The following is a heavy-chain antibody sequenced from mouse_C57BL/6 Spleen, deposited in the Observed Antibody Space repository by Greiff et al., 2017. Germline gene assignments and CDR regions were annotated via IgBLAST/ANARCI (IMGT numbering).Heavy chain of an antibody. CDR3: ARSPGFDY. CDR1: GYTFTSYW. Sequence: QVQLQQPGAELVKPGASVKLSCKASGYTFTSYWMQWVKQRPGQGLEWIGEIDPSNSYTNYNQKFKGKSTLTVDKSSSTAYMQLSSLTSEDSAVYHGARSPGFDYWGQGTTLTVSS. J-gene: IGHJ2*01. CDR2: IDPSNSYT. V-gene: IGHV1-50*01.